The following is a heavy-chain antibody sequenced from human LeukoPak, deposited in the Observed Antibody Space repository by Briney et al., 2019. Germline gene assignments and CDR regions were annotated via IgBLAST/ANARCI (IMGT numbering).Heavy chain of an antibody. Sequence: EPSETLSLTCTVPGDSISSYYWSWIRQPPGKGLEWIGYIYYSGSTNYNPSLKSRVTISIDTSKNQFSLKLSSVTAADMAVYYCARLPHPRGTFDIWGQGTMVTVSS. CDR3: ARLPHPRGTFDI. CDR2: IYYSGST. V-gene: IGHV4-59*08. J-gene: IGHJ3*02. CDR1: GDSISSYY. D-gene: IGHD2-15*01.